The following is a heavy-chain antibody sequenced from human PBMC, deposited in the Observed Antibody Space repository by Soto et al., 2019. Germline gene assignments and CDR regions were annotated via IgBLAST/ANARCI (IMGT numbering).Heavy chain of an antibody. CDR1: GGTFSSYT. CDR2: IIPILGIA. D-gene: IGHD6-13*01. V-gene: IGHV1-69*08. Sequence: QVQLVQSGAEVKKPGSSVKVSCKASGGTFSSYTISWVRQAPGQGLEWMGRIIPILGIANYAQKFQGRVTITADKSTSTAYMELSSLRSEDTAVYYCAREEASYSSSWYWFAPWGQGTLVTVSS. J-gene: IGHJ5*02. CDR3: AREEASYSSSWYWFAP.